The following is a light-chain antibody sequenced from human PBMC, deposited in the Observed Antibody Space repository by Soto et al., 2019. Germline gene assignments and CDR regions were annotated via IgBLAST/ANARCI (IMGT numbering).Light chain of an antibody. Sequence: EIVLPQSPATLSLSPGERATLSCSTSQSVGTSLAWYQHNPGQTPMLLIYDASNRATGIPARCSGSGSGADFTLTSSSPEPEDFAVYYCQQRYNWPNTLGQGTKLYI. CDR2: DAS. CDR1: QSVGTS. V-gene: IGKV3-11*01. J-gene: IGKJ2*01. CDR3: QQRYNWPNT.